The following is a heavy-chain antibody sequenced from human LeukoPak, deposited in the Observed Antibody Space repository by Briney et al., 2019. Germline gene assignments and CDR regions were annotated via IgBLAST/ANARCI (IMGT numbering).Heavy chain of an antibody. CDR1: GFTFNSYS. Sequence: GGSLRLSCAASGFTFNSYSMNWVRQAPGKGLEWVSSISSSSSYIYYADSVKGRFTISRDNAKNSLHLQMNSLRAEDTAVYYCAKDQLVGATFLFDYWGQGALVTVSS. D-gene: IGHD1-26*01. CDR3: AKDQLVGATFLFDY. CDR2: ISSSSSYI. J-gene: IGHJ4*02. V-gene: IGHV3-21*04.